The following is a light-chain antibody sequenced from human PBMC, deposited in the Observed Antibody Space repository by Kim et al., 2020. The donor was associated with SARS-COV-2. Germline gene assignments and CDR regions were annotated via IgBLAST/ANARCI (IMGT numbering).Light chain of an antibody. Sequence: LSPGERATLSCRASQSVSSSYLAWDQQKPGQAPRLLIYGASSRATGIPDRFSGSGSGTDFTLTISRLEPEDFAVYYCQQYGSPLTFGGGTKVDIK. CDR2: GAS. J-gene: IGKJ4*01. CDR3: QQYGSPLT. V-gene: IGKV3-20*01. CDR1: QSVSSSY.